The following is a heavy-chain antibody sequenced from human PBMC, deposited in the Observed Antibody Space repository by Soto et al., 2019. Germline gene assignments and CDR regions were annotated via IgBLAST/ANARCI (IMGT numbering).Heavy chain of an antibody. D-gene: IGHD5-18*01. J-gene: IGHJ4*02. CDR3: AKVFVRYSLRGFYFDS. CDR2: IIGSGGST. V-gene: IGHV3-23*01. CDR1: GFTFSSYA. Sequence: HPGGSRRLSCAASGFTFSSYAMSGFRQAPEKGREWGSAIIGSGGSTYYADSGKGRFTISRDNSKNTLYLQMNSLRAEAPAVYYCAKVFVRYSLRGFYFDSCGQGTLVTVSS.